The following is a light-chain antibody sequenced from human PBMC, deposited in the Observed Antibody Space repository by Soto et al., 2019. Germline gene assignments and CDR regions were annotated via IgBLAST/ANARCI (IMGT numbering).Light chain of an antibody. CDR1: SSDFGNYNL. J-gene: IGLJ1*01. CDR2: EVN. V-gene: IGLV2-23*02. Sequence: QSVLTQPASVSGSPGQSITISCTGTSSDFGNYNLVSWYQQHPGKVPKLILFEVNKRPSGVSGRFSGSKSGNTASLTISGLQAEDEADYYCGTWDSSLSGGVFGTGTKVTVL. CDR3: GTWDSSLSGGV.